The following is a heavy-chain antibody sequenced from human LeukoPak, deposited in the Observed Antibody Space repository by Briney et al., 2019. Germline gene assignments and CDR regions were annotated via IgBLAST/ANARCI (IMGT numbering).Heavy chain of an antibody. CDR1: GGSFSGYY. D-gene: IGHD2/OR15-2a*01. CDR3: ARGGNIPHYAFDI. Sequence: SETLSLTCAVYGGSFSGYYWSWIRQPPGKGLEWIGEINHSGSTNYNPSLKSRVTISVDTSKNQFFLKLSSVTAADTAVYYCARGGNIPHYAFDIWGQGTMVTVSS. V-gene: IGHV4-34*01. J-gene: IGHJ3*02. CDR2: INHSGST.